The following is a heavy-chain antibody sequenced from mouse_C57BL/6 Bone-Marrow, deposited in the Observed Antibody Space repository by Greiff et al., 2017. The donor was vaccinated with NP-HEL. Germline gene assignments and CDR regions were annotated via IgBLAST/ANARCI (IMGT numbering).Heavy chain of an antibody. Sequence: EVQLVESVAELVRPGASVKLSCTASGFNIKNTYMHWVKQRPEQGLEWIGRIDPANGNTKYAPKFQGKATITADTSSNTAYLQLSSLTSEDTAIYYCASSPYYGSSSGYWGQGTTLTVSS. J-gene: IGHJ2*01. CDR2: IDPANGNT. D-gene: IGHD1-1*01. V-gene: IGHV14-3*01. CDR3: ASSPYYGSSSGY. CDR1: GFNIKNTY.